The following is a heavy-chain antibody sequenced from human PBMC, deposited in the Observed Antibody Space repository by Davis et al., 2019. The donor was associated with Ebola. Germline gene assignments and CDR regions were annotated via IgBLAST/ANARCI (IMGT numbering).Heavy chain of an antibody. Sequence: MPSETLSLTCTVSGGSISRGSYYWVWIRQPPGKGLEWIGTIYYSGSTYYNPSLKSRVTILVDTSKNQLSLKLSSVTAADTAVYYCAKESGIAAADAWGQGTLVTVSS. CDR2: IYYSGST. J-gene: IGHJ5*02. CDR1: GGSISRGSYY. V-gene: IGHV4-39*02. D-gene: IGHD6-13*01. CDR3: AKESGIAAADA.